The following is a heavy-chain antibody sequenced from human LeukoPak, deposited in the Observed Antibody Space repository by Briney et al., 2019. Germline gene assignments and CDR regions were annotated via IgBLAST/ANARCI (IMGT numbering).Heavy chain of an antibody. CDR1: GFTFSSYG. CDR2: ISYDGSNK. J-gene: IGHJ5*02. Sequence: GGSLRLSCAASGFTFSSYGMHWVRQAPGKGLEWVAVISYDGSNKYYADSVKGRFTISRDNSKNTLYLQMNSLRAEDTAVYYCAKYLSSSSWSYNWFDPWGQGTLVTVSS. V-gene: IGHV3-30*18. CDR3: AKYLSSSSWSYNWFDP. D-gene: IGHD6-13*01.